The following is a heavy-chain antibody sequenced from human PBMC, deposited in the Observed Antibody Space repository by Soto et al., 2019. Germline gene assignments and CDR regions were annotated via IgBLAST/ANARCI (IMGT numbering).Heavy chain of an antibody. J-gene: IGHJ4*02. V-gene: IGHV4-59*01. CDR1: AGSISSYH. Sequence: SETLSLTCTVSAGSISSYHWNWIRQPPGKGLEWIGYISNSGSTDYDPSLKSRVTISEDTSKNQISLKLTSVTAADTAVYYCARAHVSSGYYFSYYFDSWGLGTLVTVSS. CDR2: ISNSGST. CDR3: ARAHVSSGYYFSYYFDS. D-gene: IGHD3-22*01.